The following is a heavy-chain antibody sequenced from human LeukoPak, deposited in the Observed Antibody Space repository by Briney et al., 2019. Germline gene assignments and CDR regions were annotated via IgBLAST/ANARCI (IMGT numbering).Heavy chain of an antibody. D-gene: IGHD5-24*01. CDR3: AKDLLEMATMDY. CDR2: ISYDGSNK. V-gene: IGHV3-30*18. CDR1: GFTFSSYG. Sequence: PGGSLRLSCAASGFTFSSYGMHWVRQAPGKGLEWVAVISYDGSNKYYADSVKGRFTISRDNSKNTLYLQMNSLRAEDTAVYYCAKDLLEMATMDYWGQGTLVTVSS. J-gene: IGHJ4*02.